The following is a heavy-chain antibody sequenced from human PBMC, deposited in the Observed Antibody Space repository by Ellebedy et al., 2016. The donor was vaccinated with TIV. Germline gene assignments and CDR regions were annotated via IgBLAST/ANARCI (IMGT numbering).Heavy chain of an antibody. CDR3: ARGHGSSYRLIFGVVSDDTSYFDL. V-gene: IGHV4-34*01. CDR1: GGSFSGYY. CDR2: INHSGST. Sequence: SETLSLXXAVYGGSFSGYYWSWIRQPPGKGLEWIGEINHSGSTNYNPSLKSRVTISVDTSKNQFSLNLRSVTAADTAVYYCARGHGSSYRLIFGVVSDDTSYFDLWGRGTLVTVSS. D-gene: IGHD3-3*01. J-gene: IGHJ2*01.